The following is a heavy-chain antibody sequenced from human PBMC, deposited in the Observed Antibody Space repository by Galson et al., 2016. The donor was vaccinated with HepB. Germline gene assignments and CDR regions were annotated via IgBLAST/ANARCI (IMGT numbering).Heavy chain of an antibody. D-gene: IGHD3-10*01. Sequence: SLRLSCAASGFTFSSYGMHWVRQAPGKGLEWVAVISYDGSNNYYADSVKGRFTISRDNSKDTLYLQMNSLRAEDTAVYYCAKDRSYGDFGSGGMDVWGQGTTVTVSS. CDR1: GFTFSSYG. CDR3: AKDRSYGDFGSGGMDV. V-gene: IGHV3-30*18. J-gene: IGHJ6*02. CDR2: ISYDGSNN.